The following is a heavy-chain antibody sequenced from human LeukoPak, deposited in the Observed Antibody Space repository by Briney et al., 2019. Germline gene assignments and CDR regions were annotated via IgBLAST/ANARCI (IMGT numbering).Heavy chain of an antibody. V-gene: IGHV4-38-2*02. D-gene: IGHD3-22*01. CDR1: GYSISSGYY. CDR2: IYHSGST. CDR3: ARVDYDSSYYFDY. Sequence: SETLSLTCTVSGYSISSGYYWGWIRQPPGKGLEWIGSIYHSGSTYYNPSLKSRVTISVDTSKNQFSLKLSSVTAADTAVYYCARVDYDSSYYFDYWGQGTLVTVSS. J-gene: IGHJ4*02.